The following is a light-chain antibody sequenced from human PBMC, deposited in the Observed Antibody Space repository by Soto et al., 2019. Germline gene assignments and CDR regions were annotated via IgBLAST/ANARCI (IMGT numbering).Light chain of an antibody. CDR2: GAT. J-gene: IGKJ3*01. Sequence: DIQMTQSPSSLSASVGDRVTIACRASQSINIYLNWYQQKPGKAPKLLIYGATSLQSGVPSRFSADGSGTDFTLTISSLQPEDFATYHCQQLQRTPFTFGPGTTVDV. CDR1: QSINIY. CDR3: QQLQRTPFT. V-gene: IGKV1-39*01.